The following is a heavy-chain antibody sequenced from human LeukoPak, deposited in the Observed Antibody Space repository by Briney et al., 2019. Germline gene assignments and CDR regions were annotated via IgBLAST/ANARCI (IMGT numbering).Heavy chain of an antibody. Sequence: GGSLRLSCAASGFTFSSYGMHWVRQAPGKGLEWVAFIRYDGSNKYYADSVKGRFTISRDNSKNTLYLQMNSLRAEDTALYYCAKVPYSSARGWAFDIWGQGTMVTVSS. V-gene: IGHV3-30*02. CDR1: GFTFSSYG. CDR3: AKVPYSSARGWAFDI. J-gene: IGHJ3*02. D-gene: IGHD6-25*01. CDR2: IRYDGSNK.